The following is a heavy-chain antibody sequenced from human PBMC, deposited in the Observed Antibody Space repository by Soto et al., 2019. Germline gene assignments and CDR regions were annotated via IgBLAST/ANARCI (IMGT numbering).Heavy chain of an antibody. CDR1: GSSSGSGVYY. D-gene: IGHD2-8*01. V-gene: IGHV4-30-4*01. CDR2: IFYTGSA. CDR3: AGDPCTNGVCYTWWDVYYYYYGMDV. Sequence: SETLSLTCTFSGSSSGSGVYYLSWIRQRPGQGLEWIAYIFYTGSAYYNPSLKSRVTISVDTSKNQFSLKLSSVTAADTAVYYCAGDPCTNGVCYTWWDVYYYYYGMDVWGQGTTVTVSS. J-gene: IGHJ6*02.